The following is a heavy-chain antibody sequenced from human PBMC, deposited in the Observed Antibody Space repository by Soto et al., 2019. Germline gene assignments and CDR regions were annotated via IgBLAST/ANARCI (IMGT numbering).Heavy chain of an antibody. J-gene: IGHJ3*02. V-gene: IGHV3-23*01. CDR3: AKDLYYDLLAAFDI. CDR1: GFTFSSYA. CDR2: LSGSGVST. Sequence: EVQLLESGGDLVQPGVSLRLSCAASGFTFSSYAMSWVRQSPGKGLEWVSALSGSGVSTYYADSVKGRFTISRDNSKNTLYLQMNSLRAEDTAVYYCAKDLYYDLLAAFDIWGQGTMVTVSS. D-gene: IGHD2-8*01.